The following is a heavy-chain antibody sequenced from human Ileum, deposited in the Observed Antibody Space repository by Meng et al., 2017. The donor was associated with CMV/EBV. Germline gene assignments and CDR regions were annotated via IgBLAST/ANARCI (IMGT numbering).Heavy chain of an antibody. CDR1: GCVYSSDY. D-gene: IGHD5-24*01. CDR2: IHHNGGT. J-gene: IGHJ5*02. V-gene: IGHV4-34*01. Sequence: VQPQPGSAVVLPPPAILPLTCGVYGCVYSSDYSRCSIQSPGKGLVWCGEIHHNGGTYYNPSLNSRVTMSVGTSTNQLFLNLRSVAAADTAVDYCSTGGDAYKPWRSWGQGTLVTVSS. CDR3: STGGDAYKPWRS.